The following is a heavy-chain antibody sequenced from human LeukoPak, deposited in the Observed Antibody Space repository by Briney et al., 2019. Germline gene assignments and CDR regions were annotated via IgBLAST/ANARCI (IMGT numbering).Heavy chain of an antibody. J-gene: IGHJ5*02. CDR3: ARVLLGYCSGGSCYPRRSHWFDP. V-gene: IGHV4-30-2*01. D-gene: IGHD2-15*01. Sequence: PSETLSLTCAVSGGSISSGGYSWSWIRQPPGKGLEWIGYIYHSGSTYYNPSLKSRVTISVDRSKNQFSLKLSSVTAADTAVYYCARVLLGYCSGGSCYPRRSHWFDPWGQGTLVTVSS. CDR2: IYHSGST. CDR1: GGSISSGGYS.